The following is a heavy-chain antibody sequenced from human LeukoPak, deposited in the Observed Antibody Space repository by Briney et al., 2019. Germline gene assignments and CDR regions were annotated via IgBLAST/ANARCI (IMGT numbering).Heavy chain of an antibody. CDR2: SKTDGSSA. Sequence: GGSLRLSCAASGFTFSSYDMHWVRRVPGKGLAWVSRSKTDGSSAHYADSVRGRFTISRDNAKSTLFLQMNSLRDEDTAVYYCAREGETWGILIWGQGTMVTVSS. V-gene: IGHV3-74*01. CDR3: AREGETWGILI. CDR1: GFTFSSYD. D-gene: IGHD7-27*01. J-gene: IGHJ3*02.